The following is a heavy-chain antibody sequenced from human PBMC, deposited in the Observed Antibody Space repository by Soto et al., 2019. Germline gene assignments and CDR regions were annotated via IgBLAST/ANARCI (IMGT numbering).Heavy chain of an antibody. J-gene: IGHJ4*02. Sequence: PGGSLRLSCAASGFTFSSYAMHWVRQAPGKGLEWVAVISYDGSNKYYAGSVKGRFTISRDNSKNTLYLQMNSLRAEDTAVYYCARDQVAGIDYWGQGTLVTVSS. CDR3: ARDQVAGIDY. D-gene: IGHD6-19*01. CDR1: GFTFSSYA. V-gene: IGHV3-30-3*01. CDR2: ISYDGSNK.